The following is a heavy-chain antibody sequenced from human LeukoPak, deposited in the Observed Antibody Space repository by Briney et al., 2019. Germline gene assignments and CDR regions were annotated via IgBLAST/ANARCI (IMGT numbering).Heavy chain of an antibody. J-gene: IGHJ4*02. CDR1: GFTFSSYS. V-gene: IGHV3-21*01. D-gene: IGHD3-3*01. CDR3: ATDWSGTATPFDY. Sequence: GGSLRLSCAASGFTFSSYSMNWVRQAPGKGLEWVSSISSSSSYIYYADSVKGRFTISRDNAKNSLYLQMNSLRAEDTAVYYCATDWSGTATPFDYWGQGTLVTVSS. CDR2: ISSSSSYI.